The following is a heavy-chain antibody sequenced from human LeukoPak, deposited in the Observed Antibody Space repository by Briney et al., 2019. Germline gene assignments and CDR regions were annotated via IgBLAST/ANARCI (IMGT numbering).Heavy chain of an antibody. CDR3: ARVLRYFDWTQGDFDY. Sequence: SETLSLTCTVSGGSISSGGYYWSWIRQHPGKGLEWIGYIYYSGSTYYNPSLKSRVTISVDTSKNQFSLKLSSVTAADTAVYYCARVLRYFDWTQGDFDYWGQGTLVTVSS. CDR2: IYYSGST. CDR1: GGSISSGGYY. D-gene: IGHD3-9*01. J-gene: IGHJ4*02. V-gene: IGHV4-31*03.